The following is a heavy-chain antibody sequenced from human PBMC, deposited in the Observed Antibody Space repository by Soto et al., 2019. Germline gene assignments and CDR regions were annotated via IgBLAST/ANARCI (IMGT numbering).Heavy chain of an antibody. J-gene: IGHJ5*02. V-gene: IGHV4-59*01. CDR1: GGSISSYY. D-gene: IGHD2-15*01. CDR2: IYYSGST. CDR3: ARAGHCSSGSCYPYNWFDP. Sequence: SETLSLTCTVSGGSISSYYWSWIRQPPGKGLEWIGYIYYSGSTNYNPSLKSRVTISVDTSKNQFSLKLSSVTAADTAVYYCARAGHCSSGSCYPYNWFDPWGQGTLVTVSS.